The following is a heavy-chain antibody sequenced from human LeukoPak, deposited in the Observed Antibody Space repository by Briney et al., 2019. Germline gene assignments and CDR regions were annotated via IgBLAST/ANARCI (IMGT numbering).Heavy chain of an antibody. V-gene: IGHV1-2*02. CDR1: GYTFTGYY. D-gene: IGHD6-13*01. CDR2: INPNSGGT. J-gene: IGHJ3*02. CDR3: ARWYSSSWYFSAFDI. Sequence: ASVKVSCKASGYTFTGYYMHWVRQAPGQGLEWMGWINPNSGGTNYAQKFQGRVTMTRDTSISTAYMELSRLSSVTAADTAVYYCARWYSSSWYFSAFDIWGQGTMVTVSS.